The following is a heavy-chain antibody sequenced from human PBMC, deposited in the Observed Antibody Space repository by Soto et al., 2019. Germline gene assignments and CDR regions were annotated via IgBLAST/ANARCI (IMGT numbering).Heavy chain of an antibody. CDR2: ISGRGGST. J-gene: IGHJ4*02. V-gene: IGHV3-23*01. Sequence: EVQLLESGGGLVQPGGSLRLSCAASGFTFSSYAMSWVRQAPGKGLEWVSAISGRGGSTYYADSVKGRFTISRDNSKNTLYLQMNRLRAEDTDVYYCATLATPNPRGYWGQGTLVTVSS. CDR1: GFTFSSYA. CDR3: ATLATPNPRGY. D-gene: IGHD3-10*01.